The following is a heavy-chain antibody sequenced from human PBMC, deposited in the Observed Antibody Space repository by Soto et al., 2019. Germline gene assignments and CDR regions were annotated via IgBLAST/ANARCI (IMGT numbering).Heavy chain of an antibody. V-gene: IGHV4-31*03. D-gene: IGHD1-1*01. J-gene: IGHJ4*02. CDR3: ARWPQLDPRFDY. Sequence: QVQLQESGPGLVKPSQTLSLTCTVSGGSISSGVYYWSWIRQHPGKGLEWIGYIYYSGSTYYNPSLKSRVTISVHTSKTHFSLALSSVTAADTAVYYCARWPQLDPRFDYWGQGTLVTVSS. CDR2: IYYSGST. CDR1: GGSISSGVYY.